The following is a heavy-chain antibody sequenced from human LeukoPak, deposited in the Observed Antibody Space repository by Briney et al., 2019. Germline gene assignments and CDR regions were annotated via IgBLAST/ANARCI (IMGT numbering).Heavy chain of an antibody. Sequence: SETLSLTCTVCGYSITSIYYWGWIRQPPGKGLEWIGSIHHSGDTAYNPSLKSRVTISVDTSKSQFSLKLSSVTAADTAVYYCARSYASSGLDHWGQGTLVTVSS. J-gene: IGHJ4*02. D-gene: IGHD3-16*01. V-gene: IGHV4-38-2*02. CDR3: ARSYASSGLDH. CDR2: IHHSGDT. CDR1: GYSITSIYY.